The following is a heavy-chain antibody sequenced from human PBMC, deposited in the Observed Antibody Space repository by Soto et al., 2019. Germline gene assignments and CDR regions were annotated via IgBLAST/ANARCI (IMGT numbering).Heavy chain of an antibody. CDR3: AHGRMVRGVMVGDWFDP. D-gene: IGHD3-10*01. J-gene: IGHJ5*02. CDR2: IYWNDDK. Sequence: QITLKESGPTLVKPTQTLTLTCTFSGFSLSTSGVGVGWIRQPPGKALEWLALIYWNDDKRYSPSLKSRLTITKDTSKNQVVLTMTNMDPVDTATYYCAHGRMVRGVMVGDWFDPWGQGTLVTVSS. CDR1: GFSLSTSGVG. V-gene: IGHV2-5*01.